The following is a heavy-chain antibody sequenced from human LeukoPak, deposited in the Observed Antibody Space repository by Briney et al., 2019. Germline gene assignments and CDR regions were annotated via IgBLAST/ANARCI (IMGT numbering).Heavy chain of an antibody. CDR3: ARHADIVVVPAARMERWFDT. V-gene: IGHV4-34*01. CDR1: GGSSSAYY. D-gene: IGHD2-2*01. J-gene: IGHJ5*02. CDR2: IYHSGRT. Sequence: SETLSLTCAVYGGSSSAYYWSWIRQPPGKGLEWIGEIYHSGRTNYNPSLKSRVTISVDTSKNQFSLKLSSVTAADTAVYYCARHADIVVVPAARMERWFDTWGQGTLVTVSS.